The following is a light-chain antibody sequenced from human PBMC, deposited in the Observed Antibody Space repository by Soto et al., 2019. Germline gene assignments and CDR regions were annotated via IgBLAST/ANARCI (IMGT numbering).Light chain of an antibody. J-gene: IGLJ1*01. CDR2: KDT. CDR3: QSSDDTGNYYL. CDR1: ELSKQY. Sequence: SYELTQTASVSVSPGQTARITCSGDELSKQYVYWYQQKPVQAPVLVIYKDTERASGIPERFSASSSGTTVTLTISGVLAEDEADYYCQSSDDTGNYYLFGTGTKVTVL. V-gene: IGLV3-25*02.